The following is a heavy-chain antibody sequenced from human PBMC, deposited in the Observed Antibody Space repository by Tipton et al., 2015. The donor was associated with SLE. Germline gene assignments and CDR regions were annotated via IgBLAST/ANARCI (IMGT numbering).Heavy chain of an antibody. Sequence: SLRLSCAASGFTFSNYGIHWVRQAPGKGLEWVAFIQYDGNNKYYADSVKGRFTISRDNSKNTLSLEMNTLRAEDTAVYYCAKDGLFLGSIVVAPVWGQGTLVSVSS. V-gene: IGHV3-30*02. CDR2: IQYDGNNK. D-gene: IGHD2-15*01. CDR1: GFTFSNYG. J-gene: IGHJ4*02. CDR3: AKDGLFLGSIVVAPV.